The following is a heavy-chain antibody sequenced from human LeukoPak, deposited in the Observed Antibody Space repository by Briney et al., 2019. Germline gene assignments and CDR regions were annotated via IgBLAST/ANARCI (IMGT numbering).Heavy chain of an antibody. D-gene: IGHD3-10*01. CDR1: GFTVSSSY. J-gene: IGHJ6*02. V-gene: IGHV3-53*01. CDR2: FYRGETT. CDR3: ARYFGDPQGMDV. Sequence: GGSLRLSCVVSGFTVSSSYMYWVRQAPGKGLEWVSFFYRGETTYYAESVRGRFTISRDISKNTLYLLMNSLIPEDTAAYYCARYFGDPQGMDVWGQGTTVTVSS.